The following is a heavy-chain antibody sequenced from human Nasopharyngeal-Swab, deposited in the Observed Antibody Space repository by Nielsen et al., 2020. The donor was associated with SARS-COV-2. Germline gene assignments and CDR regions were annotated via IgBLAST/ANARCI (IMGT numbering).Heavy chain of an antibody. J-gene: IGHJ4*02. D-gene: IGHD1-26*01. V-gene: IGHV4-31*03. CDR3: ARGWAGHYFDY. Sequence: SETLSLTCTASGGSISSGGYYWSWIRQHPGKGLEWIGYIYYSGNTFYNPSLKSRVTMSVDTSENQFSLNLNSVTAADTAVYYCARGWAGHYFDYWGQGTLVTVSS. CDR2: IYYSGNT. CDR1: GGSISSGGYY.